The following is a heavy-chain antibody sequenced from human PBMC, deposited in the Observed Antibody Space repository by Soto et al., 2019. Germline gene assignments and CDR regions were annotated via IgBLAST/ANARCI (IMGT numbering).Heavy chain of an antibody. J-gene: IGHJ6*02. CDR1: GGSISSSNW. CDR2: IYHSGST. D-gene: IGHD3-22*01. V-gene: IGHV4-4*02. Sequence: QVQLQESGPGLVKPLGTLSLTCAVSGGSISSSNWWSWVRQPPGKGLEWIGEIYHSGSTNYNPSLKSRVTISVDKSKNQFSLKLSSVTAADTAVYYCARASSGYYFPNYYYYGMDVWGQGTTVTVSS. CDR3: ARASSGYYFPNYYYYGMDV.